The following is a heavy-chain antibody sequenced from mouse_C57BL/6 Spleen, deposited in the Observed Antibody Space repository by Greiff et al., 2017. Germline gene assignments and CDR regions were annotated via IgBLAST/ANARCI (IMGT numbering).Heavy chain of an antibody. CDR2: IYPGDGDT. J-gene: IGHJ2*01. CDR3: ARDEHFDY. Sequence: VQLQQSGPELVKPGASVKISCKASGYAFSSSWMNWVKQRPGKGLEWIGRIYPGDGDTNYNGKFKGKATLTADKSSSTAYMQLSSLTSEDSAVYFCARDEHFDYWGQGTTLTVSS. CDR1: GYAFSSSW. V-gene: IGHV1-82*01.